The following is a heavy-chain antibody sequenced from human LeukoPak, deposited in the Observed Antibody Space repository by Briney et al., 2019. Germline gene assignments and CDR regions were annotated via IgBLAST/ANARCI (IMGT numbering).Heavy chain of an antibody. V-gene: IGHV4-59*01. CDR3: ARGRRFGDSYPFY. CDR2: IYYSGST. J-gene: IGHJ4*02. Sequence: PSETLSLTRTVSGGSISSYYWSWIRQPPGKGLEWIGYIYYSGSTNYNPSLKSRVTISVDTSKNQFSLKLSSVTAADTAVYYCARGRRFGDSYPFYXGQGTLVTVS. D-gene: IGHD3-16*01. CDR1: GGSISSYY.